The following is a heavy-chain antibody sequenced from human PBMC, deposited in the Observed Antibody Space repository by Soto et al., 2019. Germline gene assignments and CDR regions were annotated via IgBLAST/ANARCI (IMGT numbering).Heavy chain of an antibody. V-gene: IGHV4-30-4*01. CDR2: IYYSGST. J-gene: IGHJ3*02. CDR3: ARGYYDSSGNDAFDI. Sequence: PSETLSLTCTVSGGSISSGNYYWSWIRQPPGKGLEWIGYIYYSGSTYYNPSLKSRVTISVDTSKNQFSLKLSSVTAADTAVYYCARGYYDSSGNDAFDIWGQGTMVTVSS. CDR1: GGSISSGNYY. D-gene: IGHD3-22*01.